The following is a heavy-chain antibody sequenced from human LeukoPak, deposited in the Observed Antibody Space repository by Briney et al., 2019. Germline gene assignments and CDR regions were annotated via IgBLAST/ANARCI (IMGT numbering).Heavy chain of an antibody. V-gene: IGHV4-39*01. CDR2: IYYSGST. CDR1: GDSFSSSNYY. J-gene: IGHJ4*02. Sequence: PSQTLSLTRTVSGDSFSSSNYYWGWFRQPPGKGLEWIGTIYYSGSTFSNPSLKSRVTISLDTSKNQFSLKLTSVTAADTAVYYCARHVFHSSSSYYEFFDYWGQGTLVTVSS. D-gene: IGHD3-22*01. CDR3: ARHVFHSSSSYYEFFDY.